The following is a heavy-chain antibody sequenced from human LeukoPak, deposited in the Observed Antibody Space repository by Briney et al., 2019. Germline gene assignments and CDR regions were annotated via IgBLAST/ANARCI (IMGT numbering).Heavy chain of an antibody. Sequence: PGGSLRLSCAASGFTFSSYGMHWVRQAPGKGLEWVAFIRYDGSNKYYADSVKGRFTISRDNSKNTLYLQMNSLRAEDTAVYYCAKGGYYDFWSGYSNWSDPWGQGTLVTVSS. CDR2: IRYDGSNK. J-gene: IGHJ5*02. CDR3: AKGGYYDFWSGYSNWSDP. CDR1: GFTFSSYG. D-gene: IGHD3-3*01. V-gene: IGHV3-30*02.